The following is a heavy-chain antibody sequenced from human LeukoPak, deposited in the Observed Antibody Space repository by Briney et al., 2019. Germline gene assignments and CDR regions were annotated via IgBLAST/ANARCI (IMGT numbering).Heavy chain of an antibody. V-gene: IGHV3-74*01. D-gene: IGHD6-13*01. CDR3: VRGQATAWGLDY. Sequence: GGSLRLSCAASGSAFSTNWMHWVRQAPGKGLIWVSHISTDARTITYADFVKGRLTISRDNAKNTLYLQMNSLRAEDTALYYCVRGQATAWGLDYWGQGTLVTVSS. CDR2: ISTDARTI. CDR1: GSAFSTNW. J-gene: IGHJ4*02.